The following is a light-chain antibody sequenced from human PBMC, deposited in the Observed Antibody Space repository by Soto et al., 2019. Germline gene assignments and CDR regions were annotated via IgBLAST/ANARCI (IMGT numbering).Light chain of an antibody. Sequence: DIQMTQSPSTLSASIGDRVTITCRASQNINNWIAWYQQKPGKAPKFLIYDASTLESGVPSRFSGSGFGTEFSLTISSLPPDEFGSYYCQHMRTFGQGTKV. J-gene: IGKJ1*01. CDR3: QHMRT. CDR2: DAS. V-gene: IGKV1-5*01. CDR1: QNINNW.